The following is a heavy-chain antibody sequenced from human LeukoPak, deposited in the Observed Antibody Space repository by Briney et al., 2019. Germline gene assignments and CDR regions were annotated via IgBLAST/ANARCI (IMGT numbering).Heavy chain of an antibody. CDR2: INHSGST. V-gene: IGHV4-34*01. CDR1: GGSFSGYY. CDR3: IAAAVAVHY. J-gene: IGHJ4*02. Sequence: SETLSLTCAVYGGSFSGYYWSWIRQPPGKGLEWIGEINHSGSTNYNPSLKSRVTISVDTSKNQFSLKLSPVTAADTAVYYCIAAAVAVHYWGQGTLVTVSS. D-gene: IGHD6-19*01.